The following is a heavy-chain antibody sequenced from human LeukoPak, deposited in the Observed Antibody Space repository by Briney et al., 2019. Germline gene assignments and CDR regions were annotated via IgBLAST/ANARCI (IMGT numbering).Heavy chain of an antibody. Sequence: PGRSLRLSCAASGFTFGDYAMYWVRQAPGKGLEWASGISWNSGSIGYADSVKGRFTISRDNAKNSLYLQMNSLRAEDTALYYCAKDTKYDSRGAFDYWGQGTLVTVSS. D-gene: IGHD3-16*01. CDR1: GFTFGDYA. V-gene: IGHV3-9*01. CDR3: AKDTKYDSRGAFDY. J-gene: IGHJ4*02. CDR2: ISWNSGSI.